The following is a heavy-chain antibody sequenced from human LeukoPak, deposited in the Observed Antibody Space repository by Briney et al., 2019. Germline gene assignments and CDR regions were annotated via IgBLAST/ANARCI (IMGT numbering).Heavy chain of an antibody. CDR2: IYYSGST. V-gene: IGHV4-59*01. J-gene: IGHJ4*02. Sequence: PSETLSLTCTVSGGSISSYYWSWIRQPPGKGLEWIGYIYYSGSTNYNPSLKSRVTISVDTPKNHFSLKLSSVTAADTAVYYCARASNSIYYYFDYWGQGTLVTVSS. CDR3: ARASNSIYYYFDY. CDR1: GGSISSYY. D-gene: IGHD2/OR15-2a*01.